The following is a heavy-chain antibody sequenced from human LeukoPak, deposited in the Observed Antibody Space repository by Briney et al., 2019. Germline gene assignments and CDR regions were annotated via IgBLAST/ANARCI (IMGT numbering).Heavy chain of an antibody. CDR1: GGSISSHY. CDR2: IYYSGST. Sequence: PSETLSLTCTVSGGSISSHYWSWIRQPPGKGLEWIGYIYYSGSTNYNPSLKGRVTISVDTSKNQFSLKLSSVTAADTAVYYCARYSYANAFDIWGQGTMVTVSS. J-gene: IGHJ3*02. D-gene: IGHD5-18*01. V-gene: IGHV4-59*11. CDR3: ARYSYANAFDI.